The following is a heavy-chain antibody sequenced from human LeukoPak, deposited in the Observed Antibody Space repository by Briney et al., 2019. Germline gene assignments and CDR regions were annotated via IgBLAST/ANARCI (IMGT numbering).Heavy chain of an antibody. CDR1: GGSFSGYY. J-gene: IGHJ5*02. CDR3: AKAWLVRNWFDP. CDR2: INHSGST. D-gene: IGHD6-19*01. Sequence: SETLSLTCAVYGGSFSGYYWSWIRQPPGKGLEWIGEINHSGSTNYSPSLKSRVTISVDTSKKQFSLKLSSVTAADTAVYYCAKAWLVRNWFDPWGQGTLVTVSS. V-gene: IGHV4-34*01.